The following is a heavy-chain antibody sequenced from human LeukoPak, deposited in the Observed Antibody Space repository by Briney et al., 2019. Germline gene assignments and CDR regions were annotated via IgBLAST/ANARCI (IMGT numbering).Heavy chain of an antibody. CDR1: GFTVSSNS. D-gene: IGHD6-13*01. J-gene: IGHJ4*02. CDR3: AKDRGSSWPSSFDY. CDR2: IYSGGNT. Sequence: GGSLRLSCTVSGFTVSSNSMSWVRQAPGKGLEWVSFIYSGGNTHYSDSVKGRFTISRDNSKNTLYLQMNTLRAEDTALYYCAKDRGSSWPSSFDYWGQGTLVTVSS. V-gene: IGHV3-53*01.